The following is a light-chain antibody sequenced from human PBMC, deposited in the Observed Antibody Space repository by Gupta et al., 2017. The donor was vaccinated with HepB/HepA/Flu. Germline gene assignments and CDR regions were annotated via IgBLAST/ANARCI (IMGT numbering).Light chain of an antibody. J-gene: IGLJ2*01. CDR2: ENN. V-gene: IGLV1-51*02. CDR1: SSNIGNSY. Sequence: QSVLTQRPPVSAPPGQKVTLSCLGSSSNIGNSYVSWYQQLPGTAPKLLIYENNKRPSGIPDRFSGSKSGTSATLGITGLQTGDEADYYCGTWDSSLSAGVFGGGTKLTVL. CDR3: GTWDSSLSAGV.